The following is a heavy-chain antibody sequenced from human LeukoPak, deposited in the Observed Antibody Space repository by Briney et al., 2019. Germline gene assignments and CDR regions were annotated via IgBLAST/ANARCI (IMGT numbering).Heavy chain of an antibody. CDR3: ARGRNLRNQLLSLNWFDP. V-gene: IGHV1-8*01. D-gene: IGHD2-2*01. CDR2: MNPNSGNT. Sequence: ASVKVSCKASGYTFTSYDINWVRQATGQGLEWMGWMNPNSGNTGYAQKFQGRVTMTRNTSISTAYMELSSLRSEDTAVHYCARGRNLRNQLLSLNWFDPWGQGTLVTVSS. CDR1: GYTFTSYD. J-gene: IGHJ5*02.